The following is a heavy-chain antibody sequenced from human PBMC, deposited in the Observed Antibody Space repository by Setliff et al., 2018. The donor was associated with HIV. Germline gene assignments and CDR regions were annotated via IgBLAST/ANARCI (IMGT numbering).Heavy chain of an antibody. CDR2: INTKTGTP. CDR3: ARDLLGDPDAFDI. V-gene: IGHV7-4-1*02. J-gene: IGHJ3*02. D-gene: IGHD3-16*01. Sequence: GASVKVSCKASGYTFTSYAINWVRQAPGQGLECMGWINTKTGTPRYAQAFRGRFVISSDTSVTTPYLQINSLKAEDTAVYYCARDLLGDPDAFDIWGQGTQVTVSS. CDR1: GYTFTSYA.